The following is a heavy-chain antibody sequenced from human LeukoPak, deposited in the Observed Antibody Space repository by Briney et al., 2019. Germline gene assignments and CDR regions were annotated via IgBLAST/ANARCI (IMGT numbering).Heavy chain of an antibody. J-gene: IGHJ4*02. CDR2: IYYSGTT. D-gene: IGHD5-18*01. Sequence: PSETLSLTCTVSGYSISSGYYWGWIRQPPGKGLEWIGNIYYSGTTYYNPSLKSRVTISVDTSKNQFSLKLSSVTAADTAVYCCASLYSYGSNYWGQGTLVTVSS. CDR3: ASLYSYGSNY. V-gene: IGHV4-38-2*02. CDR1: GYSISSGYY.